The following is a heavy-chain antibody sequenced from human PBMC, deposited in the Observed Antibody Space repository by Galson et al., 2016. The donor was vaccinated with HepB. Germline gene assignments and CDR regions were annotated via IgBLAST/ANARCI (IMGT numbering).Heavy chain of an antibody. CDR1: GGSISSGDNS. V-gene: IGHV4-30-2*01. CDR3: ARVVVVATFRWGKKKEEYYFDY. CDR2: IHHSGRT. Sequence: TLSLTCAVSGGSISSGDNSWGWIRQPPGKGLEWIGYIHHSGRTYYNPSLKSRVTISVDRSKNQFSLNLSSVTAADTAVYYCARVVVVATFRWGKKKEEYYFDYWGQGTLVTVSS. D-gene: IGHD2-15*01. J-gene: IGHJ4*02.